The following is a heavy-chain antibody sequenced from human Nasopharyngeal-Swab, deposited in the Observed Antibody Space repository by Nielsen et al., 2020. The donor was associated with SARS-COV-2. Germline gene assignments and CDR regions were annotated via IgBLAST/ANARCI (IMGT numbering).Heavy chain of an antibody. V-gene: IGHV1-2*06. CDR3: ARDRWMVLDY. CDR1: GYTFNGYD. D-gene: IGHD6-19*01. CDR2: INPNSGGT. J-gene: IGHJ4*02. Sequence: ASVKVSCKASGYTFNGYDMHWVRQAPGQGLEWMGRINPNSGGTNYAQKFQGRVTMTRDTSISTAYMELSRLRSDDTAVYYCARDRWMVLDYWGQGTLVTVSS.